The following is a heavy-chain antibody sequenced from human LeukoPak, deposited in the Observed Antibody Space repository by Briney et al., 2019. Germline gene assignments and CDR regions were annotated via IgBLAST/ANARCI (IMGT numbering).Heavy chain of an antibody. CDR2: IYYTGST. D-gene: IGHD6-19*01. V-gene: IGHV4-59*08. Sequence: SETLSLTCTVSGGSISSYYWSWIRQPPGKGLEWIGYIYYTGSTNYNPSLKSRVTISVDTSKNQFFLKLTSVTAADTAVYYCARRAAVSGTGVWFDPWGQGTLVTVSS. CDR3: ARRAAVSGTGVWFDP. CDR1: GGSISSYY. J-gene: IGHJ5*02.